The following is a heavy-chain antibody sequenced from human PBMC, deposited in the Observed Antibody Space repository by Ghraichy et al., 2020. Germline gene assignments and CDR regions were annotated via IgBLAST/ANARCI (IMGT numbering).Heavy chain of an antibody. Sequence: SETLSLTCNVSGHSISGYFWSWIRQPPGKGLEWIGYVFSSGISSYSPSFKSRLTLSADMSMNQFSLKLTSMSAADTAVYFCARGRGSGVYFYMDVWGAGTTVIVSS. D-gene: IGHD3-16*01. CDR1: GHSISGYF. CDR3: ARGRGSGVYFYMDV. J-gene: IGHJ6*03. V-gene: IGHV4-59*01. CDR2: VFSSGIS.